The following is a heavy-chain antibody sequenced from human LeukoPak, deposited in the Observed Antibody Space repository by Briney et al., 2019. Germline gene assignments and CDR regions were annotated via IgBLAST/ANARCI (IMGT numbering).Heavy chain of an antibody. CDR1: GDSVSSNSAA. CDR2: TYYRSKWYN. CDR3: ARAGGYNPPLSY. V-gene: IGHV6-1*01. D-gene: IGHD3-22*01. J-gene: IGHJ4*02. Sequence: SQTLSLTCAISGDSVSSNSAAWNWIRQSPSRGLEWLGRTYYRSKWYNDYAVSVKSRITINPDTSKNQFSLKLSSVTAADTAVYYCARAGGYNPPLSYWGQGTLVTVSS.